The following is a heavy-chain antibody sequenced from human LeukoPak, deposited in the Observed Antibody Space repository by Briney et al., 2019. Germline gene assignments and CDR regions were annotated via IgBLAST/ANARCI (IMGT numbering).Heavy chain of an antibody. CDR2: IKSKTDGGTT. Sequence: PGGSLRLSCAASGSTFSNAWMSWVRQAPGKGLEWVGRIKSKTDGGTTDYAAPVKGRFTISRDDSKNTLYLQMNSLKTEDTAVYYCTTDLEDIVVVHPWGQGTLVTVSS. CDR3: TTDLEDIVVVHP. D-gene: IGHD2-2*01. J-gene: IGHJ5*02. V-gene: IGHV3-15*01. CDR1: GSTFSNAW.